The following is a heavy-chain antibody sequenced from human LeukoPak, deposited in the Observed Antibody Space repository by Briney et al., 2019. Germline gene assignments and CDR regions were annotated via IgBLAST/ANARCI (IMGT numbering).Heavy chain of an antibody. J-gene: IGHJ4*02. CDR1: GGSISSGDYS. Sequence: SETLSLTCAVSGGSISSGDYSWSWIRQPPGKGLEWIGYIYHSGRTFYNPSLKSRVTISVDTSKNQISLEVTSVTAADTAVYYCARDGGYGHYDYWGRGTLVTVSS. V-gene: IGHV4-30-2*01. D-gene: IGHD5-18*01. CDR3: ARDGGYGHYDY. CDR2: IYHSGRT.